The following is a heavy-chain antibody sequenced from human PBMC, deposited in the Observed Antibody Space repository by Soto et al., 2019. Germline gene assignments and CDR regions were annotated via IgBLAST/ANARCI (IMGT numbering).Heavy chain of an antibody. CDR3: ARRAGPDFYYMDV. Sequence: EVQLAESGGGLAQPGGSLRLSCAASGFTLSGYAMDWVRQAPGKGLEYVSGISSNGVGTYYANSVQGRFTISRDNYKDTVYLQMGGMRPEDMAVYYCARRAGPDFYYMDVWGKGTTVTVSS. CDR1: GFTLSGYA. D-gene: IGHD6-13*01. J-gene: IGHJ6*03. V-gene: IGHV3-64*01. CDR2: ISSNGVGT.